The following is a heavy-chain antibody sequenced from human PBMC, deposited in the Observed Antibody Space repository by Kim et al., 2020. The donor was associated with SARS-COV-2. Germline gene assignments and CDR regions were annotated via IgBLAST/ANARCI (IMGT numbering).Heavy chain of an antibody. V-gene: IGHV4-59*01. D-gene: IGHD2-15*01. CDR3: ARDRCSGGSCYSRSHYFDY. Sequence: SRVTISVDTYKNQFSLKLSSVTAADTAVYYCARDRCSGGSCYSRSHYFDYWGQGTLVTVSS. J-gene: IGHJ4*02.